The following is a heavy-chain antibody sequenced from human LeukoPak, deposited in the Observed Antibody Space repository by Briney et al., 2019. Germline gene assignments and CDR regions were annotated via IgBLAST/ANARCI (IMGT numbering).Heavy chain of an antibody. V-gene: IGHV3-23*01. Sequence: GGSLRLSCAASGFTFSSYAMSWVRQAPGKGLEWVSAISGSGGSTYYADSVKGRFTISRDNSKNTLYLQMNSLRAEDTAVYYCAKGPRFLEWLLSLFFDYWGQGTLVTVSS. CDR1: GFTFSSYA. J-gene: IGHJ4*02. CDR2: ISGSGGST. CDR3: AKGPRFLEWLLSLFFDY. D-gene: IGHD3-3*01.